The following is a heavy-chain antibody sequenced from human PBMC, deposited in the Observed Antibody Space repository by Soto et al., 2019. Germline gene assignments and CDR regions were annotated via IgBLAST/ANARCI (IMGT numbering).Heavy chain of an antibody. CDR2: INPSGGST. D-gene: IGHD2-15*01. Sequence: QVQLVQSGAEVKKPGASVKVSCKASGYTFTSYYMHWVRQAPGQGLEWMGIINPSGGSTSYAQKFQGRVTMTRDTSTSTVYMELSSLRSEDTAVYYCAREVLRLGYCSGGSCSPLPFAYWGQGTLVTVSS. CDR3: AREVLRLGYCSGGSCSPLPFAY. V-gene: IGHV1-46*03. CDR1: GYTFTSYY. J-gene: IGHJ4*02.